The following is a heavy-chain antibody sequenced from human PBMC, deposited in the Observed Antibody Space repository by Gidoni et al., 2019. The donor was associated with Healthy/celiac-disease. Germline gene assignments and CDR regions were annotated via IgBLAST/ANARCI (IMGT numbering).Heavy chain of an antibody. CDR1: GGSCSGYY. CDR3: ARGVHDSSGYYPSCMDV. D-gene: IGHD3-22*01. J-gene: IGHJ6*02. V-gene: IGHV4-34*01. CDR2: INHSGST. Sequence: QVQLQQWGAGLLKPSETLSLTCAVYGGSCSGYYWSWIRQPPGKGLEWIGEINHSGSTNYNPSLKSRVTISVDTSKIQFSLKLSSVTAADTAVYYCARGVHDSSGYYPSCMDVWGQGTTVTVSS.